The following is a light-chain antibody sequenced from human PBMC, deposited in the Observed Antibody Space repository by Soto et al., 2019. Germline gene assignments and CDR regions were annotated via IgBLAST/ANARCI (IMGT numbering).Light chain of an antibody. CDR1: RSVGGSS. CDR2: DTS. Sequence: ETVLTQSPGTLSVSPEERATVSCRASRSVGGSSLAWYQQRPGQAPRLLIYDTSKRATGIPDRFSGSGSGTDFTLTISRLEPEDFAVYYCQQYQNSPRTFGQGTKVDIK. CDR3: QQYQNSPRT. J-gene: IGKJ1*01. V-gene: IGKV3-20*01.